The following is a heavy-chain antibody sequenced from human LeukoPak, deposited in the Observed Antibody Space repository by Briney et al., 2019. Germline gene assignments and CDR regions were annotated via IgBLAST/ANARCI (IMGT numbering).Heavy chain of an antibody. J-gene: IGHJ4*02. CDR3: AKGLRSSSWYTITYY. CDR2: ISGSGGST. V-gene: IGHV3-23*01. Sequence: GGSLRLSCAASGFTFSSYAMSWVRQAPGKGLEWVSAISGSGGSTSYADSVKGRFTISRDNSKNTLYLEMNSLRAEDTAVYYCAKGLRSSSWYTITYYWGQGTLVTVSS. CDR1: GFTFSSYA. D-gene: IGHD6-13*01.